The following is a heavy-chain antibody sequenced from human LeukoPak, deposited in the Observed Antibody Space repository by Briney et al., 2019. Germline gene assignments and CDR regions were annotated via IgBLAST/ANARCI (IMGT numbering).Heavy chain of an antibody. CDR2: INPSGGST. V-gene: IGHV1-46*01. D-gene: IGHD2-15*01. J-gene: IGHJ4*02. CDR1: GYTFTSYY. Sequence: ASVKVSCKASGYTFTSYYMHWVRQAPGQGLEWMGIINPSGGSTSYAQKFQGRVTMTRDTSTSTVYVELSSLRSEDTAVYYCAIGYCSGGSCGTYFDYWGQGTLVTVSS. CDR3: AIGYCSGGSCGTYFDY.